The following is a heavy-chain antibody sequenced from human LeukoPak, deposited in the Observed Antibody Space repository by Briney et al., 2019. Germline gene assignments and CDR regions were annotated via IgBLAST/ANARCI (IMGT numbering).Heavy chain of an antibody. D-gene: IGHD2-2*01. V-gene: IGHV3-74*01. CDR3: VSFYETY. CDR1: GNYW. Sequence: LTGGSLRLSCAASGNYWMHWVRQAPGKGLVWVSHINSDGSWTSYADSVKGRFTISKDNAKNTVYLQMNNLRVEDTAVCYCVSFYETYWGRGTLVTVSS. J-gene: IGHJ4*02. CDR2: INSDGSWT.